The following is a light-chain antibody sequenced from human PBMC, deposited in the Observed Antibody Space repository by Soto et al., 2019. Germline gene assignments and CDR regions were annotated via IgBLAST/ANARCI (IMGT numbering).Light chain of an antibody. J-gene: IGKJ2*01. CDR2: DAS. Sequence: DIQMTQSTSTLSASVGDRVTITCRASQSISSWLAWYQQKPGKAPKLLIYDASSLESGVPSRFSGSGSGKEFTLTISSLQPDYFSTYYCQQYNTNMYTFGQGTKLQIK. CDR3: QQYNTNMYT. V-gene: IGKV1-5*01. CDR1: QSISSW.